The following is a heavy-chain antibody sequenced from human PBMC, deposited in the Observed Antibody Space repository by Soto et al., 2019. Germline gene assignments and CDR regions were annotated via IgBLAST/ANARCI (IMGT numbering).Heavy chain of an antibody. D-gene: IGHD2-15*01. CDR1: GGSFSGYY. J-gene: IGHJ5*02. Sequence: SETLSLTCAVYGGSFSGYYWSWIRQPPGKGLEWIGEINHSGSTNYNPSLKSRVTISVDRSKNQFSLKLSSVTAADTAVYYCARGRWRGVVVAATHHNWFDPWGQGALVTVSS. V-gene: IGHV4-34*01. CDR2: INHSGST. CDR3: ARGRWRGVVVAATHHNWFDP.